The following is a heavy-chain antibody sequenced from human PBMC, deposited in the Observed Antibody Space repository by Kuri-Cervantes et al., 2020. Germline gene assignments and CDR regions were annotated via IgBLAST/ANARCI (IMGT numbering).Heavy chain of an antibody. CDR2: IYYSGST. J-gene: IGHJ4*02. V-gene: IGHV4-39*01. CDR1: GGSISSSSCY. D-gene: IGHD3-10*01. Sequence: SETLSLTCTVSGGSISSSSCYWGWIRQPPGKGLEWIGSIYYSGSTYYNPSLKSRVTISVDTSKNQFSLKLSSVTAADTAVYYCASSRLGGDYYGSGPHYFDYWGQGTLVTVSS. CDR3: ASSRLGGDYYGSGPHYFDY.